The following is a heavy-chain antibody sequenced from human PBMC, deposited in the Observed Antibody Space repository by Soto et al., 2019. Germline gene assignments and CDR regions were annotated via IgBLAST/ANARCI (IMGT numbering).Heavy chain of an antibody. CDR2: INSDGSST. CDR1: GFNFSSYW. Sequence: GGSMRLSCAAAGFNFSSYWMHWVRQAPGKGLVWVSRINSDGSSTSYADSVKGRFTVSRDNAKNTLYLQMNSLRAEDTAVYYCARDVVYGMDVWGQGTTVTVSS. J-gene: IGHJ6*02. D-gene: IGHD2-15*01. CDR3: ARDVVYGMDV. V-gene: IGHV3-74*01.